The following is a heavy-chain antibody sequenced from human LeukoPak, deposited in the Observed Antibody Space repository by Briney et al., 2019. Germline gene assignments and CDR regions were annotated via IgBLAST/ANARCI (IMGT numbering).Heavy chain of an antibody. CDR2: ISGSGGST. CDR3: AKPLGIAYAFDI. Sequence: GGSLRLSCAASGFTFSSYAMSWVRQAPGKGLEWVSAISGSGGSTHYADSVKGRFTISRDNSKNTLYLQMNSLRAEDTAVYYCAKPLGIAYAFDIWGQGTMVTVSS. J-gene: IGHJ3*02. V-gene: IGHV3-23*01. CDR1: GFTFSSYA. D-gene: IGHD6-13*01.